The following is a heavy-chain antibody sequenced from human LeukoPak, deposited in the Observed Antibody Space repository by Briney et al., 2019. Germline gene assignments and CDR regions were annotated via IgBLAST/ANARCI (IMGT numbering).Heavy chain of an antibody. CDR1: GFTFKSYT. Sequence: PGGSLRLSCAASGFTFKSYTMNWVRQAPGKGLEWVSSITSTTSYVYYADSVMGRFTISRDNARNALYLQMNSLRAEDTAIYYCARILDSAWGELGYWGQGTLVTVSS. CDR2: ITSTTSYV. CDR3: ARILDSAWGELGY. D-gene: IGHD6-19*01. V-gene: IGHV3-21*01. J-gene: IGHJ4*02.